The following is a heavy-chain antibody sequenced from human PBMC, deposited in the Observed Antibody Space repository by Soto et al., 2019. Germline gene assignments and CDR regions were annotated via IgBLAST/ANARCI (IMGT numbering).Heavy chain of an antibody. J-gene: IGHJ4*02. CDR1: GGSFTGDY. D-gene: IGHD2-15*01. CDR2: VFGNGAGTP. V-gene: IGHV4-4*07. Sequence: ETLSLTCSVSGGSFTGDYWSWIRQPAGKGLQWIGRVFGNGAGTPIYNSLLKSRARMSADPSKRQFSLTLTSVTAADTAVYYCARDLPPYGGRRSPPTGAFEDWGQGIMVTVSS. CDR3: ARDLPPYGGRRSPPTGAFED.